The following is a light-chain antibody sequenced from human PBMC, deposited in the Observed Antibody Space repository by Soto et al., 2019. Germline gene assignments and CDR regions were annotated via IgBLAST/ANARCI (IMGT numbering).Light chain of an antibody. V-gene: IGKV1-5*03. J-gene: IGKJ4*01. Sequence: DIQMTQSPSTLSASVGDRVTITCRASQSISSWLAWYQQKPGKAPKLLSYKASSLESGVPSRFSGSGSGTEFTLTISSLQPDDFATYYFQQYNSYSPFGGGTKVEIK. CDR1: QSISSW. CDR2: KAS. CDR3: QQYNSYSP.